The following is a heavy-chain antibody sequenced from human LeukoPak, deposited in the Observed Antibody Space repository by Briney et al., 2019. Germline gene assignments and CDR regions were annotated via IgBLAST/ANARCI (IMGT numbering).Heavy chain of an antibody. CDR1: GGSISSGDYY. CDR2: IYYSGST. CDR3: ARQGIAARRFLDY. V-gene: IGHV4-30-4*01. D-gene: IGHD6-6*01. Sequence: SETLSLTCTVSGGSISSGDYYWSWIRQPPGEGLEWIGYIYYSGSTYYNPSLKSRVTISVDTSKNQFSLKLSSVTAADTAVYYCARQGIAARRFLDYWGQGTLVTVSS. J-gene: IGHJ4*02.